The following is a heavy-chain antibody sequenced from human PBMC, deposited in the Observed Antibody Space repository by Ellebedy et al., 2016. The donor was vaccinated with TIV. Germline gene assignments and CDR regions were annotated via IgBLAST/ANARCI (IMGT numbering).Heavy chain of an antibody. CDR3: SRADYGDYDNY. Sequence: GESLKISXAASGFTFRSYWMHWVRQAPGKGLVWVSRINSDGSTTSYADSVKGRFTISRDNAKNSLYLQMNSLRAEDTAVYYCSRADYGDYDNYWGQGTLVTVSS. D-gene: IGHD4-17*01. CDR2: INSDGSTT. CDR1: GFTFRSYW. V-gene: IGHV3-74*01. J-gene: IGHJ4*02.